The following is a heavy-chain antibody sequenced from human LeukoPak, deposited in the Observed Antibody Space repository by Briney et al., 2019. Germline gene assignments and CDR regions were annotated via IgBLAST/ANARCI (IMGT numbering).Heavy chain of an antibody. V-gene: IGHV3-49*03. CDR3: TRAQGSTVTTGWFDP. CDR1: GFTFGDYA. J-gene: IGHJ5*02. Sequence: GGSLRLSCTSSGFTFGDYAMSWFGQAPGKGLEWVGFIRSKAYGGTTEYAASVKGRFTISRDDSKSVAYLQMNSLKTEDTAVYYCTRAQGSTVTTGWFDPWGQGTLVTVSS. D-gene: IGHD4-17*01. CDR2: IRSKAYGGTT.